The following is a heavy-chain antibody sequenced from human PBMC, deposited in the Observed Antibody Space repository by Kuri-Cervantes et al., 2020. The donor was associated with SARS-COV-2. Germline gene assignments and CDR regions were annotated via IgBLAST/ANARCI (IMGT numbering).Heavy chain of an antibody. Sequence: GESLKISCAASGFTFGNYWMHWVRQAPGKGLVWVSRFMSDGTSPSYADSVRGRFTISRDNAKDTLYLQMNSLRAEDTAVYYCAGLSNWGFLLDYWGQGTLVTVSS. V-gene: IGHV3-74*01. CDR3: AGLSNWGFLLDY. D-gene: IGHD7-27*01. CDR1: GFTFGNYW. J-gene: IGHJ4*02. CDR2: FMSDGTSP.